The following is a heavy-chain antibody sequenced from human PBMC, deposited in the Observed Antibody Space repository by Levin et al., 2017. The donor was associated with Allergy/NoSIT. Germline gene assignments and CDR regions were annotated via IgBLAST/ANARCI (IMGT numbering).Heavy chain of an antibody. J-gene: IGHJ6*02. CDR3: ARDNTIFGVVQTSLGMDV. V-gene: IGHV4-31*03. CDR2: IYYSGST. CDR1: GGSISSGGYY. Sequence: SETLSLTCTVSGGSISSGGYYWSWIRQHPGKGLEWIGYIYYSGSTYYNPSLKSRVTISVDTSKNQFSLKLSSVTAADTAVYYCARDNTIFGVVQTSLGMDVWGQGTTVTVSS. D-gene: IGHD3-3*01.